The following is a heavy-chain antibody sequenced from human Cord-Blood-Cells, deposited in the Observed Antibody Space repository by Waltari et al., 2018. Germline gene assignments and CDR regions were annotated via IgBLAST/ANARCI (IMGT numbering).Heavy chain of an antibody. CDR2: IYYSGST. V-gene: IGHV4-59*01. CDR1: GGSISSYY. CDR3: ARGDVGYSYGYFDY. Sequence: QVQLQESGPGLVKPSETLSLTCTVSGGSISSYYWSWIRQPPGKGLEWIGYIYYSGSTNYIPSLKGRVTISVDTSRNQFSRKLSSVTAADTAVYYCARGDVGYSYGYFDYWGQGTLVTVSS. D-gene: IGHD5-18*01. J-gene: IGHJ4*02.